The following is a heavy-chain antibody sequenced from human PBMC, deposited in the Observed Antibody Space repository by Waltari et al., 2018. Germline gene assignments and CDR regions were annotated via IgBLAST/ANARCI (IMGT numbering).Heavy chain of an antibody. V-gene: IGHV3-74*01. Sequence: EVQLVESGGGLVQPGGSLRLSCTASGFLFSAYWMHWVRQVPGEGLGCVSRINGDGSGTTYADSVKGRFTITRDNARNTLYLEINSVRTEDTGVYYCAREENYYYAMDVWGQGTAVTVSS. CDR3: AREENYYYAMDV. CDR2: INGDGSGT. J-gene: IGHJ6*02. CDR1: GFLFSAYW.